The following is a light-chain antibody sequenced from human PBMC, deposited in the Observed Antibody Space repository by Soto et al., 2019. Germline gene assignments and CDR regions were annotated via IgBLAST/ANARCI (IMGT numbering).Light chain of an antibody. CDR3: SPKTSRTTPLYV. J-gene: IGLJ1*01. CDR1: SSDVGGYNY. CDR2: DVS. V-gene: IGLV2-14*01. Sequence: QSVLTQPASVSGSPGQSITISCTGTSSDVGGYNYVSWYQQHPGKAPKLMIYDVSNRPSGVSNRFSGSKSGNTASLTISGPQAEDGADYYTSPKTSRTTPLYVFGPGTNPPVL.